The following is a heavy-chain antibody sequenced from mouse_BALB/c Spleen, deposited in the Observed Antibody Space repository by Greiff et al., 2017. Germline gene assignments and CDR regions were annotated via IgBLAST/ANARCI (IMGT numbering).Heavy chain of an antibody. D-gene: IGHD1-1*01. V-gene: IGHV1-14*01. CDR1: GYTFTSYV. CDR2: INPYNDGT. J-gene: IGHJ1*01. CDR3: ARRRGGSSPYWYFDV. Sequence: VQLQQSGPELVKPGASVKMSCKASGYTFTSYVMHWVKQKPGQGLEWIGYINPYNDGTKYNEKFKGKATLTSDKSSSTAYMELSSLTSEDSAVYYCARRRGGSSPYWYFDVWGAGTTVTVSS.